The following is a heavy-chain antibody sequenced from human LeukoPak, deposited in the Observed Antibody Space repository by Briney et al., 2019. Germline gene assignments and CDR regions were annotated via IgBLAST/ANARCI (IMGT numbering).Heavy chain of an antibody. D-gene: IGHD3-10*01. CDR1: GFTFSSYA. CDR2: ISGSGGST. CDR3: AKDLGSGSYYDY. V-gene: IGHV3-23*01. J-gene: IGHJ4*02. Sequence: GGSLRLSCAASGFTFSSYAMSWVRQAPGKGLEWVSAISGSGGSTYYADSVKGRFAISRDNSKNTLYLQMNSLRAEDTAVYYCAKDLGSGSYYDYWGQGTLVTVSS.